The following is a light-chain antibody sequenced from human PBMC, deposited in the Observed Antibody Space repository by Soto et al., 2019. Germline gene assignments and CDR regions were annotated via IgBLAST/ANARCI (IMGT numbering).Light chain of an antibody. Sequence: QSALTQPASVSGSPGQSITISCTGTSSDVGTYNLVSWYQHHPGKAPKLMIYEGSKRPSGVSNRFSGSKSDNTASLTISGLQAEDEADYYCCSYAGSSTYVFGTGTKLTVL. CDR3: CSYAGSSTYV. V-gene: IGLV2-23*01. J-gene: IGLJ1*01. CDR1: SSDVGTYNL. CDR2: EGS.